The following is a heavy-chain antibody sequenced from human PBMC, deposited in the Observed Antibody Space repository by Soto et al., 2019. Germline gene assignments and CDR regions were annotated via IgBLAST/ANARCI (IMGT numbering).Heavy chain of an antibody. CDR1: GGSFSGYY. V-gene: IGHV4-34*01. D-gene: IGHD6-6*01. CDR3: ARQVAAHPGTYYYGMDV. CDR2: INHSGST. Sequence: SETLSLTCAVYGGSFSGYYWSWIRQPPGKGLEWIGEINHSGSTNYNPSLKSRVTISVDTSKNQFSLKLSSVTAADTAMYYCARQVAAHPGTYYYGMDVWGQGTTVTVSS. J-gene: IGHJ6*02.